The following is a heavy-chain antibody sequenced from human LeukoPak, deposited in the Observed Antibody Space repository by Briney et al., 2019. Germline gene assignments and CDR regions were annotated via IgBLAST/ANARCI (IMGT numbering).Heavy chain of an antibody. CDR2: IKYDGSEK. J-gene: IGHJ4*02. Sequence: GGSMRLSCAASGFTFSSYWMGWVRQAPGKGLEWVANIKYDGSEKYDVDSVKGRFTITRDNAKNSLYLEMNSLRDEDTAVYYCARDVPLWFGEGPTDYWGQGTLVTVSS. D-gene: IGHD3-10*01. CDR1: GFTFSSYW. V-gene: IGHV3-7*01. CDR3: ARDVPLWFGEGPTDY.